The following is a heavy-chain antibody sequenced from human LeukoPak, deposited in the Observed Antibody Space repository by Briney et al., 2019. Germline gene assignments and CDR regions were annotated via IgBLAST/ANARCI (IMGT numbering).Heavy chain of an antibody. CDR3: ARGGSTMVRGVLNY. D-gene: IGHD3-10*01. V-gene: IGHV4-4*07. CDR1: GDSMSDSY. CDR2: IYASGST. J-gene: IGHJ4*02. Sequence: SETLSLTCTVSGDSMSDSYWSWIRQPAGKGLEWIGRIYASGSTNYNPSLKSRVTLSVDTSSNQFSLTLSSVTAADTAVYYCARGGSTMVRGVLNYWGQGTLVTVSS.